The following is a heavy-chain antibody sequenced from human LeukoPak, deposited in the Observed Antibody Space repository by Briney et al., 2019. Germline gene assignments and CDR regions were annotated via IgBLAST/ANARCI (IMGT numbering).Heavy chain of an antibody. J-gene: IGHJ4*02. CDR3: ACLPVGATKVAFDY. D-gene: IGHD1-26*01. V-gene: IGHV3-30*02. CDR1: GFTFSSYG. CDR2: IRYDGSNK. Sequence: QAGGSLRLSCAASGFTFSSYGMHWVRQAPGKGLEWVAFIRYDGSNKYYADSVKGRFTISRDNSKNTLYLQMNSLRAEDTAVYYCACLPVGATKVAFDYWGQGTLVTVSS.